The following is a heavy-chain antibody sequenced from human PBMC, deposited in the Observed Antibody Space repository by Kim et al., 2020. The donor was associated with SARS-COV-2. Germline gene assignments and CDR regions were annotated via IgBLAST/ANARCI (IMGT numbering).Heavy chain of an antibody. Sequence: GGSLRLSCAASGFTFSSYSMNWVRQAPGKGLEWVSSISSSSSYIYYADSVKGRFTISRDNAKNSLYLQMNSLRAEDTAVYYCARDLRVRYFDWLVQVSQDYWGQGTLVTVSS. CDR3: ARDLRVRYFDWLVQVSQDY. D-gene: IGHD3-9*01. CDR1: GFTFSSYS. V-gene: IGHV3-21*01. CDR2: ISSSSSYI. J-gene: IGHJ4*02.